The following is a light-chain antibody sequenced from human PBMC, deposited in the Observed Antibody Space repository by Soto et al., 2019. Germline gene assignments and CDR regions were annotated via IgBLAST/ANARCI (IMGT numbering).Light chain of an antibody. V-gene: IGLV2-14*03. J-gene: IGLJ1*01. CDR3: SSFTRSNSYV. CDR2: DVS. Sequence: SALTQPAAVSGSRGQSNTISCTGTSSDVGAYNYVSWYQQHPGKVPKLMIYDVSDRPSGVSNRFSGSKSGNTASLTISGLQAEDEADYYCSSFTRSNSYVFGTGTKLTVL. CDR1: SSDVGAYNY.